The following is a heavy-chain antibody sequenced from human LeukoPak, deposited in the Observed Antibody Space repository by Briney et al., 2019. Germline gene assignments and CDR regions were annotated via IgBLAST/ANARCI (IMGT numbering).Heavy chain of an antibody. D-gene: IGHD3-16*02. J-gene: IGHJ4*02. CDR1: GFTFSSYR. Sequence: GGSLRLSCAASGFTFSSYRIDWVRQAPGKGLEWVSSISSSSSYRYYADSVKGRFTISRDNAKNSLYLQMNSLRAEDTAVYYCAREPQYDYVWGSYRPYDYWGQGTLVTVSS. V-gene: IGHV3-21*01. CDR2: ISSSSSYR. CDR3: AREPQYDYVWGSYRPYDY.